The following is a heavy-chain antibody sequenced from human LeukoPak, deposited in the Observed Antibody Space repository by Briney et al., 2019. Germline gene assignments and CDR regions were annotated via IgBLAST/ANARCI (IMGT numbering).Heavy chain of an antibody. CDR2: ISSSGGST. D-gene: IGHD3-10*01. V-gene: IGHV3-23*01. CDR3: AKGYYYLDY. J-gene: IGHJ4*02. Sequence: PGGSLRLSCAASGFTFSNFAMSWVRQAPGKGLEWVSPISSSGGSTYYADSVKGRFTFSRDNSKTTLYLQMNSLRAEDTAVYYCAKGYYYLDYWGQGTLVTVSS. CDR1: GFTFSNFA.